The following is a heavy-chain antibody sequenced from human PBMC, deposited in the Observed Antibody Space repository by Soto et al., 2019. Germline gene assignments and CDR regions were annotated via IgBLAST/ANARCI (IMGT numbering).Heavy chain of an antibody. CDR3: AGGGPYYDSGSYFDY. CDR2: INHSGST. D-gene: IGHD3-22*01. CDR1: GGSFSGYY. Sequence: PSETLSLTCAVYGGSFSGYYWSWIRQPPGKGLEWIGEINHSGSTNYNPSLKSRVTISVDTSKNQFSLKLSSVTAADTAVYYCAGGGPYYDSGSYFDYWGQGTLVTVSS. V-gene: IGHV4-34*01. J-gene: IGHJ4*02.